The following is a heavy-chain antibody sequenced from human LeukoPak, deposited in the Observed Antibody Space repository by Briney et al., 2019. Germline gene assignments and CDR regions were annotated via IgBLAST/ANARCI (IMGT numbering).Heavy chain of an antibody. CDR1: GGTFSSYA. D-gene: IGHD1-26*01. J-gene: IGHJ6*03. CDR2: IIPMFGSA. Sequence: SVKVSCKASGGTFSSYAISWVRQAPGQGLEWMGGIIPMFGSANYAQKFQGRVTIATDQSTTAAYMELSSLSSEDTAVYYCARVGRSRGSLPNSYYYMDVWGKGTTVTVSS. V-gene: IGHV1-69*05. CDR3: ARVGRSRGSLPNSYYYMDV.